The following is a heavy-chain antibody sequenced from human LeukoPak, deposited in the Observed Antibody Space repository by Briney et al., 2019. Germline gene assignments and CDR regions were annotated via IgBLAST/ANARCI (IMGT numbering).Heavy chain of an antibody. J-gene: IGHJ5*02. Sequence: SETLSLTCTVSGGSISSSSYYWGWIRQPPGKGLEWIGSIYYSGSTYYNPSLKSRVTISVDTSKNQFSLKLSSVTAADTAVYYCARHCGGDCYVNWFDPWGQGTLVTVSS. CDR2: IYYSGST. CDR1: GGSISSSSYY. CDR3: ARHCGGDCYVNWFDP. V-gene: IGHV4-39*01. D-gene: IGHD2-21*01.